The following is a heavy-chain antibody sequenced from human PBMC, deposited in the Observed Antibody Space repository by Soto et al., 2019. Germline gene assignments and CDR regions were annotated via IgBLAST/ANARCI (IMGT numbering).Heavy chain of an antibody. V-gene: IGHV3-23*01. CDR1: GFTFSSYA. CDR2: ISGSGGST. J-gene: IGHJ3*02. CDR3: AKPCRSRITIFGVADAFDI. Sequence: GGSLRLSCAASGFTFSSYAMSWVRQAPGKGLEWVSAISGSGGSTYYADSVKGRFTISRDNSKNTLYLQMNSLRAEDTAVYYCAKPCRSRITIFGVADAFDIWGQGTMVTVSS. D-gene: IGHD3-3*01.